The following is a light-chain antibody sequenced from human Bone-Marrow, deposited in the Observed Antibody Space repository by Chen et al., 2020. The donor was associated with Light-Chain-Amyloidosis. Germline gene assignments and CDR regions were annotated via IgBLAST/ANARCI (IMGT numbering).Light chain of an antibody. J-gene: IGKJ2*03. CDR3: QQYRSTPYS. CDR1: HSVMFGSHGESY. CDR2: WAS. Sequence: IVLTQSPDSLAVSLGERATIKCTSRHSVMFGSHGESYLGWYLQKPGQPPKLLIYWASTRETGVPDRFSGNGSGTDFTLTISRLQAEDVAVYYCQQYRSTPYSFGQGTQLEIK. V-gene: IGKV4-1*01.